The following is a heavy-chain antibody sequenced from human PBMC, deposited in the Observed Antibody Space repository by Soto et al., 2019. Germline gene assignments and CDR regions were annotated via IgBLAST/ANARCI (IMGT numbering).Heavy chain of an antibody. CDR3: ATPLPLPHSSSRYWDPPDY. J-gene: IGHJ4*02. Sequence: ASVKVSCKASGYTFTSYAMHWVSQAPGQRLEWMGWINAGNGNTKYSQKFQGRVTITRDTSASTAYMELSSLRSEDTAVYYCATPLPLPHSSSRYWDPPDYCGQGTLVTVSS. V-gene: IGHV1-3*01. CDR2: INAGNGNT. D-gene: IGHD6-13*01. CDR1: GYTFTSYA.